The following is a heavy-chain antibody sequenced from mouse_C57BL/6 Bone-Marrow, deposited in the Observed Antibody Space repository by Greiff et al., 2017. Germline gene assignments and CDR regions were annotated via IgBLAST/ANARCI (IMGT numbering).Heavy chain of an antibody. Sequence: VQLKESVAELVRPGDSVKLSCTASGFNIKNTYMHWVKQRPEQGLEWIGRIDPANGNTKYAPKFKGKATIPSDTSSNTAYMQISSLTSEDTAIYYCASLSYLHYWVQGTSVTVSS. CDR2: IDPANGNT. J-gene: IGHJ4*01. CDR1: GFNIKNTY. D-gene: IGHD5-5*01. V-gene: IGHV14-3*01. CDR3: ASLSYLHY.